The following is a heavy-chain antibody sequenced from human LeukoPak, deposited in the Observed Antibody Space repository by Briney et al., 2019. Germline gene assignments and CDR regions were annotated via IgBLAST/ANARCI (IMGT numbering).Heavy chain of an antibody. J-gene: IGHJ4*02. CDR1: GGSFSDYY. Sequence: SETLSLTCAVYGGSFSDYYWSWIRQPPGKGLEWIGEINHSGSTNYNPSLKSRVTISVDTSKNQFSLKLSSVTAADTAVYYCAPRGGYSTFDYWGQGTLVTVSS. V-gene: IGHV4-34*01. CDR3: APRGGYSTFDY. CDR2: INHSGST. D-gene: IGHD1-26*01.